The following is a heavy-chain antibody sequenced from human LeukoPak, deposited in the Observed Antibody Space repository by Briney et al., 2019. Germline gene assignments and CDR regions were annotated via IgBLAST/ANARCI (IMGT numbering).Heavy chain of an antibody. CDR1: GFTFSSYS. Sequence: GGSLRLSCAASGFTFSSYSMNWVRQAPGKGLEWVSSISSSSGYIYYADSVKGRFTISRDNAKNSLYLQMNSLRAEDTAVYYCARVDSNYVRDYYGMDVWGQGTTVTVSS. V-gene: IGHV3-21*01. J-gene: IGHJ6*02. D-gene: IGHD4-4*01. CDR2: ISSSSGYI. CDR3: ARVDSNYVRDYYGMDV.